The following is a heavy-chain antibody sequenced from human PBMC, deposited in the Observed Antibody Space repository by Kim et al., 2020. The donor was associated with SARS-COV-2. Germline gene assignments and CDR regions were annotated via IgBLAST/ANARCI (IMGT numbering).Heavy chain of an antibody. J-gene: IGHJ4*02. D-gene: IGHD6-6*01. CDR1: GYTFSNYW. Sequence: GESLKISCTDSGYTFSNYWIGWVRQRPGKGLEWMGIIYPDDSDVRYSPSFKGQVTISADRSITTAYLQWSSLKASDTAMYYCARHWRYSTSSPHVDYWGQGTLVTVSS. V-gene: IGHV5-51*01. CDR2: IYPDDSDV. CDR3: ARHWRYSTSSPHVDY.